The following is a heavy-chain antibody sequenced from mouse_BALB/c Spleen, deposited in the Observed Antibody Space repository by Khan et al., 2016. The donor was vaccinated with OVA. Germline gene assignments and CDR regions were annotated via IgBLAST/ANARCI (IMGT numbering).Heavy chain of an antibody. J-gene: IGHJ3*01. CDR3: AVYGNSFAY. CDR2: IDPFNGGP. CDR1: GYSFTSYY. V-gene: IGHV1S135*01. Sequence: VQLQQSGPELMKPGASVKISCKASGYSFTSYYMHWVKQSHGKSLEWIGYIDPFNGGPRYNQKFKDKATLTVDKSSNTVYMHPSSLTSEDSAVYYGAVYGNSFAYWGQGTLVTGAA. D-gene: IGHD2-1*01.